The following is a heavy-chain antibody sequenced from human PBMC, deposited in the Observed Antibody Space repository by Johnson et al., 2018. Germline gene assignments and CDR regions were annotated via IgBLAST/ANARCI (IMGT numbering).Heavy chain of an antibody. CDR3: AMALDDSSGYAQH. CDR2: IRWDGGST. J-gene: IGHJ1*01. Sequence: VRLVQSGGVVVQPGGSLRLSCAASGFTFDDYTMHWVRQAPGKGLEWVSLIRWDGGSTYYAESVKGRFTISRDNSKNSLYLQMNSLRNEDTALYYCAMALDDSSGYAQHWGEGTLVTVSA. CDR1: GFTFDDYT. D-gene: IGHD3-22*01. V-gene: IGHV3-43*01.